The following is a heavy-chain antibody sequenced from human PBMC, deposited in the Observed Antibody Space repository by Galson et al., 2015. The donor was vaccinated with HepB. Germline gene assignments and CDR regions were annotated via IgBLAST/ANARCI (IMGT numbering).Heavy chain of an antibody. CDR3: ARQTYYGSGSSKLDY. CDR2: IYPGDSDT. J-gene: IGHJ4*02. CDR1: GYSFTSYW. Sequence: QSGAEVKKPGESLKISCKGSGYSFTSYWIGWVRQMPGKGLEWMGIIYPGDSDTRYSPSFQGQVTILADKSISTAYLQWSSLKASDTAMYYCARQTYYGSGSSKLDYWGQGTLVTVSS. V-gene: IGHV5-51*01. D-gene: IGHD3-10*01.